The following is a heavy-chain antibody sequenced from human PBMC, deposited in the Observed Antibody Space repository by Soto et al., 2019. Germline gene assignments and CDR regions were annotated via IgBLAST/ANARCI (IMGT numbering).Heavy chain of an antibody. J-gene: IGHJ4*02. Sequence: SETLSLTCTVSGGSVSSGSYYWSWIRQPPGKGLEWIGDINHSGSTNYNPSLKSRVTISVDTSKNQFSLKLSSVTAADTAVYYCARGRSGWYTIVFRIKFDYWGQGTLVTVSS. CDR2: INHSGST. V-gene: IGHV4-61*01. D-gene: IGHD6-19*01. CDR1: GGSVSSGSYY. CDR3: ARGRSGWYTIVFRIKFDY.